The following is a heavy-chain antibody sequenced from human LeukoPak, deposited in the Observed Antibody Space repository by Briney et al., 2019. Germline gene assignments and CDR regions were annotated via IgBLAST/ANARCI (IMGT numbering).Heavy chain of an antibody. D-gene: IGHD2-15*01. J-gene: IGHJ4*01. Sequence: SETLSLTCTVSGDSINRYLWTWVRQPAGRGLEWIGRIYDSGTTNYKPSLKSRVSMSVETPKNQFSLRLSSVTAADTAVYYCARQSDSGGYFEYWGQGIRVTVSS. CDR1: GDSINRYL. CDR2: IYDSGTT. CDR3: ARQSDSGGYFEY. V-gene: IGHV4-4*07.